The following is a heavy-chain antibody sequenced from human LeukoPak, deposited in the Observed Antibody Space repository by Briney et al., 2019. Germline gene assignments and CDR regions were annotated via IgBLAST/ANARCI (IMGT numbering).Heavy chain of an antibody. J-gene: IGHJ4*02. V-gene: IGHV3-23*01. CDR2: FSSSGAST. CDR1: GFTFSSYP. Sequence: PEGSLRLSCAPSGFTFSSYPMSWVRQAPGKGLEWVSGFSSSGASTYYADSVKGRFTISRDNSKNTLYLQMNSLRAEDTAVYYCAKAQAGTYYQFDFWGQGTLVTVSS. CDR3: AKAQAGTYYQFDF. D-gene: IGHD1-26*01.